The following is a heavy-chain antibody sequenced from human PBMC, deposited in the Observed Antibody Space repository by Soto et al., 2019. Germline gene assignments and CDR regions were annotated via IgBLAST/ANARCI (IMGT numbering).Heavy chain of an antibody. J-gene: IGHJ4*02. V-gene: IGHV1-18*01. CDR2: FKADNANK. CDR3: ARYRHDGYFDY. D-gene: IGHD3-16*02. Sequence: QVQLVQSGAEVKTPGASVKVFCKASGYTFSSHGINWVRQAPGQGLAWMRWFKADNANKNYAQSRRGRVTMTTATSTSTAYMELRSLSSDDTAVYYCARYRHDGYFDYWGQGTLVTVSS. CDR1: GYTFSSHG.